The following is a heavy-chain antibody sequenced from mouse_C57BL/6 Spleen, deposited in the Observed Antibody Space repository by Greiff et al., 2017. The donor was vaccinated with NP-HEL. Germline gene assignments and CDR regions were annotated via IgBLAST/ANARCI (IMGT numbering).Heavy chain of an antibody. CDR1: GFTFSDYG. CDR2: ISNLAYSI. Sequence: EVQLVESGGGLVQPGGSLKLSCAASGFTFSDYGMAWVRQAPRKGPEWVAFISNLAYSIYYADTVTGRFTISRENAKNTLYLEMSSLRSEDTAMYYCARRGAYYRDAMDYWGQGTSGTVSS. J-gene: IGHJ4*01. V-gene: IGHV5-15*01. D-gene: IGHD2-14*01. CDR3: ARRGAYYRDAMDY.